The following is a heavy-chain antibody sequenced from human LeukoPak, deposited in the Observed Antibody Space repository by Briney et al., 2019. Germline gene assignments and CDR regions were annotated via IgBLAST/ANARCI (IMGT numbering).Heavy chain of an antibody. CDR3: ARTLRLGELWD. CDR2: IYYSGST. Sequence: PSETLSLTCTVSGYSISSGYYWGWIRQPPGKGLEWMGSIYYSGSTFYNPSLQSRVTVSIDTSNSQLSLSLTSVAAADTAVYYCARTLRLGELWDWGQGSLVTVSS. CDR1: GYSISSGYY. J-gene: IGHJ4*02. D-gene: IGHD3-16*01. V-gene: IGHV4-38-2*02.